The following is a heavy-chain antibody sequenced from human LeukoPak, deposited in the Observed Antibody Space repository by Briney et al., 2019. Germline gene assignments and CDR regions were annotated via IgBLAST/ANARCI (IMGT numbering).Heavy chain of an antibody. V-gene: IGHV3-7*01. CDR2: IKQDGSEK. CDR1: GYTFSSYR. J-gene: IGHJ4*02. Sequence: GGSLRLSCAASGYTFSSYRMNWVRQAPGKGLEWVANIKQDGSEKYCVDSVKGRFTISRDNAKNPLYLQMNSLRAEDTAVYYCARARLNDYWGQGTLVTVSS. CDR3: ARARLNDY. D-gene: IGHD2-21*02.